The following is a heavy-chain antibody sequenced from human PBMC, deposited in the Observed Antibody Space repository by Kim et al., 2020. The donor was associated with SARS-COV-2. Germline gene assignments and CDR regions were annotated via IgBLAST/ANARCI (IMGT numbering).Heavy chain of an antibody. J-gene: IGHJ5*02. CDR1: GYTFTSYG. Sequence: ASVKVSCKASGYTFTSYGISWVRQAPGQGLEWMGWISAYNGNTNYAQKLQGRVTMTTDTSTSTAYMELRSLRSDDTAVYYCARDLSGYSSSWYGWFDPWGQGTLVTVSS. V-gene: IGHV1-18*01. D-gene: IGHD6-13*01. CDR2: ISAYNGNT. CDR3: ARDLSGYSSSWYGWFDP.